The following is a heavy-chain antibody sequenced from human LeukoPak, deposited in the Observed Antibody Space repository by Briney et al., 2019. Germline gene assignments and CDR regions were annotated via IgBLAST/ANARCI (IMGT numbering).Heavy chain of an antibody. CDR3: ATSLYCSSSSCSDVALAVRAYRNDAFDI. V-gene: IGHV3-30-3*01. J-gene: IGHJ3*02. CDR2: ISYDGSNK. D-gene: IGHD2-2*01. Sequence: GRSLRLSCAASGFTFSSYAMHWVRQAPGKGLEWVAVISYDGSNKYYADSVKGRFIISRDNSKNTLYLQMNSLRAEDTAVFYCATSLYCSSSSCSDVALAVRAYRNDAFDIWGQGTMVTVSS. CDR1: GFTFSSYA.